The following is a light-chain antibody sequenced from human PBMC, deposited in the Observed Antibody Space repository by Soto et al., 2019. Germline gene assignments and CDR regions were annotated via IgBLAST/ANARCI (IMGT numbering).Light chain of an antibody. CDR3: SSYTGSSTFV. CDR1: SSDVGGYDY. J-gene: IGLJ1*01. V-gene: IGLV2-14*01. Sequence: QSALTQPASVSGSHGQSITISCTGTSSDVGGYDYVSWYQQLPGKAPKLLIYDVNNRPSGVSHRFSGSKSGNTASLTISGLQAEDEADYYCSSYTGSSTFVFGTGTKVTVL. CDR2: DVN.